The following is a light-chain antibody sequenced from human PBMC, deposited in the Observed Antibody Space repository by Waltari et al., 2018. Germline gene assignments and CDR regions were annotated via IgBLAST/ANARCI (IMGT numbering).Light chain of an antibody. CDR3: QQYYSSSVT. CDR1: QSVLSHSNNQNY. V-gene: IGKV4-1*01. J-gene: IGKJ3*01. Sequence: DIVMTQSPDSLAVSLVERATINCNPSQSVLSHSNNQNYLAWYQQKPGQPPKLLIQWASRRESGVPDRFSGGGSGTDFTLTISSLQAEDVAVYYCQQYYSSSVTFGPGTKVEIK. CDR2: WAS.